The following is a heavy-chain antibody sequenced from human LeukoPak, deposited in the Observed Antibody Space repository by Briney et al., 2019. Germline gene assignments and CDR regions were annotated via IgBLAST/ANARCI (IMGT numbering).Heavy chain of an antibody. D-gene: IGHD1-1*01. J-gene: IGHJ4*02. CDR3: ARYRVRPHPLLDY. CDR2: IYYSGST. Sequence: NPSETLSLTCTVSGGSISSSSYYWGWIRQPPGKGLEWIGSIYYSGSTYYNPSLKSRVTISVDTSKNQFSLKLSSVTAADTAVYYCARYRVRPHPLLDYWGRGTLVTVSS. CDR1: GGSISSSSYY. V-gene: IGHV4-39*07.